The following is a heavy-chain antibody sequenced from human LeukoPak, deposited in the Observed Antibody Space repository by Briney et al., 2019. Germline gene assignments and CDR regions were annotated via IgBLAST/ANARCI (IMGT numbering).Heavy chain of an antibody. Sequence: ASVKVSCKASGYSFIDYNMHWVRQAPGQGLEWMGWINPKSGGTDYEQKFQGRVTMTRDTSISTAYMELSRLTSDDTAVYYCARGPTYTNWGQGTLVTVSS. D-gene: IGHD2-2*02. J-gene: IGHJ1*01. CDR3: ARGPTYTN. CDR2: INPKSGGT. V-gene: IGHV1-2*02. CDR1: GYSFIDYN.